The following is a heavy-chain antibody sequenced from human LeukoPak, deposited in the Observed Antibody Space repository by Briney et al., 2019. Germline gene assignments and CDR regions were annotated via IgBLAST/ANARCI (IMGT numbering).Heavy chain of an antibody. CDR3: ARARNGTLKY. CDR2: ISYDGSRQ. V-gene: IGHV3-30*01. J-gene: IGHJ4*02. CDR1: GFTFSHYA. Sequence: RPGGSLRLSCAASGFTFSHYAMHWVRQAPGKGLEWVSVISYDGSRQYSADSVKGRLTISRDNSRHTLYLQMNSLRPEDTAVYYCARARNGTLKYWGQGTLVTVSS. D-gene: IGHD1-26*01.